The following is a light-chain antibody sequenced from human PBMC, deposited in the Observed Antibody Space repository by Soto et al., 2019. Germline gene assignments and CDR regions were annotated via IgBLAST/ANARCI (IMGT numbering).Light chain of an antibody. Sequence: DIQMTQSPSTLSASVGDRVTITCRASQSISDSLAWYQQKPGKAPKLLIYEASSLKSGVPSRFSGSRSGTEYTLTSGSLQPDDFATYYCQQYNGYGTFGQGTKVEIK. CDR2: EAS. CDR3: QQYNGYGT. V-gene: IGKV1-5*03. J-gene: IGKJ1*01. CDR1: QSISDS.